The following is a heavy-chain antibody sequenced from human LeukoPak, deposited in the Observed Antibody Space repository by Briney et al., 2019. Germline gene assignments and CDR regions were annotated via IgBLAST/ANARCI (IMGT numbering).Heavy chain of an antibody. CDR3: ARDGGYSYGYTGGYYYYGMDV. Sequence: PGGSLRLSCAASGFTFSDYYMSWIRQAPGKGLEWVSYISSSGSTIYYADSARGRFTISRDNAKNSLYLQMNSLRAEDTAVYYCARDGGYSYGYTGGYYYYGMDVWGQGTTVTVSS. CDR1: GFTFSDYY. CDR2: ISSSGSTI. J-gene: IGHJ6*02. D-gene: IGHD5-18*01. V-gene: IGHV3-11*01.